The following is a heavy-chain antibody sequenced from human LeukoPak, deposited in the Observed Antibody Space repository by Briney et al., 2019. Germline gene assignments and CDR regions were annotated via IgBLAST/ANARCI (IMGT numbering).Heavy chain of an antibody. CDR3: AREGSYYDFWSGYFEAAQYNWFDP. Sequence: GASVKVSCKASGYTFTSYDINWVRQATGQGLEWMGWMNPNSGNTGYAQKFQGRVTMTRNTSISTAYVELSSLRSEDTAVYYCAREGSYYDFWSGYFEAAQYNWFDPWGQGTLVTVSS. CDR2: MNPNSGNT. CDR1: GYTFTSYD. V-gene: IGHV1-8*01. D-gene: IGHD3-3*01. J-gene: IGHJ5*02.